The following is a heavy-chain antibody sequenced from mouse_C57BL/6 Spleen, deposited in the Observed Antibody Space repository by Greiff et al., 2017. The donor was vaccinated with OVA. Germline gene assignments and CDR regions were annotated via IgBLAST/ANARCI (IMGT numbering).Heavy chain of an antibody. D-gene: IGHD1-1*01. CDR1: GYTFTSYW. J-gene: IGHJ2*01. CDR3: ARRDYYGSSDY. V-gene: IGHV1-55*01. Sequence: QVQLQQPGAELVKPGASVKMSCKASGYTFTSYWITWVKQRPGQGLEWIGDIYTGSGSNNYNEKFKSKATLTVDTSSSTAYMKRSRLTSEDSAVYYCARRDYYGSSDYWGQGTTLTVSS. CDR2: IYTGSGSN.